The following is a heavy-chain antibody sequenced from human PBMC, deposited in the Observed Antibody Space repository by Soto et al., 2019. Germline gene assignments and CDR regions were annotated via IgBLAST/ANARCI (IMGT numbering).Heavy chain of an antibody. D-gene: IGHD7-27*01. Sequence: SGPTLVNPTETLTLTCNISGFSLTTGRMGVSWIRQAPGKALEWLANFFSDVERSYSPSLQRRLTLSSESSGTQVILSMTDMGPVDAATYFCARVNANSSPPYYGLDAWGQGTTVTVSS. CDR3: ARVNANSSPPYYGLDA. CDR1: GFSLTTGRMG. J-gene: IGHJ6*02. CDR2: FFSDVER. V-gene: IGHV2-26*03.